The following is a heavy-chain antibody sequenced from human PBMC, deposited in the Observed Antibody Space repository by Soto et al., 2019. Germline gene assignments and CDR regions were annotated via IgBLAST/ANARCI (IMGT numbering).Heavy chain of an antibody. D-gene: IGHD3-16*02. CDR2: IIGDGNEI. CDR1: GFTFSSHW. CDR3: VRGHVRGNDRHFDY. J-gene: IGHJ4*02. V-gene: IGHV3-74*01. Sequence: EVQLAESGGGLVQPGGSLRLSCAASGFTFSSHWMHWVRQAPGKGLVWVSRIIGDGNEITYADSVKGRFTISRDNAKNTVILQMNSLRAVDTAVYYCVRGHVRGNDRHFDYWGQGTLVTVSS.